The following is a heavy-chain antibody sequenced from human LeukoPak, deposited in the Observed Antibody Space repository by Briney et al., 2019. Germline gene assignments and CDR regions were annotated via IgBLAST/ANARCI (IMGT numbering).Heavy chain of an antibody. D-gene: IGHD3-10*01. Sequence: GGSLRLSCAASGFTVSDNYITWVRQAPGKGLEWVSVIYANGNTYYGDSMQGRLTISRDKSKNTVFLQMNSLRVEDTAMYYCARVGGGELGNWFDPWGQGTLVTVSS. CDR1: GFTVSDNY. J-gene: IGHJ5*02. CDR2: IYANGNT. CDR3: ARVGGGELGNWFDP. V-gene: IGHV3-53*01.